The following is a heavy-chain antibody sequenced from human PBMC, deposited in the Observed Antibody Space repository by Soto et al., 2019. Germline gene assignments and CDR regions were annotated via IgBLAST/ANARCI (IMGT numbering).Heavy chain of an antibody. CDR1: GYSFTSYW. CDR2: IDPSDSYT. Sequence: GESLKISCKGSGYSFTSYWISWVRQMPGKGLEWMGRIDPSDSYTNYSPSFQGHVTISADKSISTAYLQWSSLKASDTAMYYCARPKYDFWSGYYTGNYYYYGMDVWGQGTTVTVSS. V-gene: IGHV5-10-1*01. CDR3: ARPKYDFWSGYYTGNYYYYGMDV. D-gene: IGHD3-3*01. J-gene: IGHJ6*02.